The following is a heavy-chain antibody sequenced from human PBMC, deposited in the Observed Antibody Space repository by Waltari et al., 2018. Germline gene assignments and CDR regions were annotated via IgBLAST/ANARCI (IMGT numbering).Heavy chain of an antibody. V-gene: IGHV4-59*04. J-gene: IGHJ6*03. CDR3: ARQAYYYYYMDV. CDR2: IYYSGST. CDR1: GGSISSYY. Sequence: QVQLQESGPGLVKPSETLSLTCTVSGGSISSYYWSWIRQPPGKGLEWIGYIYYSGSTYYNPSLKSRVTISVDTSKNQFSLKLSSVTAADTAVYYCARQAYYYYYMDVWGKGTTVTVSS.